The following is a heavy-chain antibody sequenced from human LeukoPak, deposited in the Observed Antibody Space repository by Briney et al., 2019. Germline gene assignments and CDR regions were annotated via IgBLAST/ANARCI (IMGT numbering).Heavy chain of an antibody. CDR2: TRNKANSYTT. Sequence: GGSLRLSCAASGFTFSDHYMDWVRQAPGKGLEWVGRTRNKANSYTTEYAASVKGRFTISRDDSKNSLYLQMDSLKTEDTAVCYCARTSQYYYDSSGYYYDAFDIWGRGTMVTVSS. D-gene: IGHD3-22*01. V-gene: IGHV3-72*01. CDR3: ARTSQYYYDSSGYYYDAFDI. J-gene: IGHJ3*02. CDR1: GFTFSDHY.